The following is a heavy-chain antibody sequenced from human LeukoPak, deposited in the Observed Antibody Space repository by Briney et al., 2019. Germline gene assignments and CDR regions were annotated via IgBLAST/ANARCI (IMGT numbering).Heavy chain of an antibody. J-gene: IGHJ4*02. V-gene: IGHV3-23*01. D-gene: IGHD3-22*01. CDR1: GFTVSSNY. Sequence: GGSLRLSCAASGFTVSSNYMSWVRQAPGKGLEWVSAISGSGGSTYYADSVKGRFTISRDNSKNTLYLQMNSLRAEDTAVYYCAKHIVVGGFDYWGQGTLVTVSS. CDR3: AKHIVVGGFDY. CDR2: ISGSGGST.